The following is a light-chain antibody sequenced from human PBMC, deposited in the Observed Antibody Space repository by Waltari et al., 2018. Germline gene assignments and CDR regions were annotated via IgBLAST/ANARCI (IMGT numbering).Light chain of an antibody. CDR3: QSDDDNNVI. V-gene: IGLV6-57*04. J-gene: IGLJ2*01. CDR2: EDK. Sequence: NFMLTQPHSVSESPGKTVTISCTRTSGRIATNYVQWYQQRPGGAPTTIIYEDKEIPSGVPDRFSGSIDKSSNSASLTSSELKPEDEADYYCQSDDDNNVIFGGGTKLTVL. CDR1: SGRIATNY.